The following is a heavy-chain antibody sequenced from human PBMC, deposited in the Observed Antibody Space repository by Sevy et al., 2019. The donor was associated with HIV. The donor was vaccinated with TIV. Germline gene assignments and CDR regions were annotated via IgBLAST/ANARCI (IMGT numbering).Heavy chain of an antibody. CDR1: GFTFSNAW. D-gene: IGHD3-3*01. J-gene: IGHJ4*02. V-gene: IGHV3-15*07. CDR2: IKSKTDGGTT. Sequence: GGSLRLSCAASGFTFSNAWLNWVRQAPGKGLEWVGRIKSKTDGGTTDYAAPVKGRFTISRDDSKNTLYLQMNSLKTEDTAVYYCTTDVTIFGVVTLWYYFDYWGQGTLVTVSS. CDR3: TTDVTIFGVVTLWYYFDY.